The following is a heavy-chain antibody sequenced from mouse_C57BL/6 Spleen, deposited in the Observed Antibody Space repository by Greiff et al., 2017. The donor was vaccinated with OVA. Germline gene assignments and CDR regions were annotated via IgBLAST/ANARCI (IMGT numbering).Heavy chain of an antibody. J-gene: IGHJ2*01. Sequence: QVTLKESGPGILQSSQTLSLTCSFSGFSLSTSGMGVSWIRQPSGKGLEWLAHIYWDDDKRYNPSLKSRLTISKDTSRNQVFLKITSVDTADTATYYCAHYYGSSYGYFDYWGQGTTLTVSS. CDR3: AHYYGSSYGYFDY. D-gene: IGHD1-1*01. CDR1: GFSLSTSGMG. CDR2: IYWDDDK. V-gene: IGHV8-12*01.